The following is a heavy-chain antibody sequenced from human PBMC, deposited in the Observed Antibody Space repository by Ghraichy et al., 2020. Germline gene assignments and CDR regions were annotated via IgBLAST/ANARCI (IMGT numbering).Heavy chain of an antibody. Sequence: GESLRLSCTASGFIFGDYTMSWFRQAPGKGLEWVTFIRSKASGGTTEYAASVKGRFTISRDDSKSAAYLQMNSLKTEDTAVYYCARVFDGVPQYSSGWYSDYWGQGTLVTVSS. J-gene: IGHJ4*02. CDR1: GFIFGDYT. CDR2: IRSKASGGTT. V-gene: IGHV3-49*03. D-gene: IGHD6-19*01. CDR3: ARVFDGVPQYSSGWYSDY.